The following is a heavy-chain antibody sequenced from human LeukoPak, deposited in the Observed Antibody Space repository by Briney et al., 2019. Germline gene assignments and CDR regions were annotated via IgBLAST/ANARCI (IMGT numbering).Heavy chain of an antibody. J-gene: IGHJ6*03. CDR3: ARGPGYSSSWPGLYYYYYMDV. D-gene: IGHD6-13*01. CDR2: IKQDGSEK. Sequence: GGSLRLSCAASGFTFSSYWMSWVRQAPGKGLEWVANIKQDGSEKYYVDSVKGRFTISRDNAKNSLYLQMNSLRAEDTAVYYCARGPGYSSSWPGLYYYYYMDVWGKWTTVTISS. CDR1: GFTFSSYW. V-gene: IGHV3-7*01.